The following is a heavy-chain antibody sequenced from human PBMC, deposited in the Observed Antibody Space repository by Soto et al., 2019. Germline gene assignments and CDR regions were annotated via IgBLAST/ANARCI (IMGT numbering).Heavy chain of an antibody. V-gene: IGHV3-21*01. CDR3: ARDRYGDYVFDL. CDR1: GFTFTTYT. D-gene: IGHD4-17*01. J-gene: IGHJ4*02. CDR2: ISSSSSYI. Sequence: GGSLRLSCAASGFTFTTYTMNWVRQAPGKGLEWVSSISSSSSYIYYADSVKGRFTISRDNAKNSLSLQMNSLRAEDTAVYYCARDRYGDYVFDLWGPGTLVTVSS.